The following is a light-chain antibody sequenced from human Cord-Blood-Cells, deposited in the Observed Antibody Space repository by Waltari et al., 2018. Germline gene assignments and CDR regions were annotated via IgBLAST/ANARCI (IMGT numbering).Light chain of an antibody. CDR3: CSYAGSSTFVV. J-gene: IGLJ2*01. CDR2: EVS. V-gene: IGLV2-23*02. Sequence: QSALTQPASVSGSPGQSLTISCTGTSSDVGSSNLVSWYQQHPGKAPKLMIYEVSKRPSGVSNRFSGSKSGNTASLTISGLQAEDEADYYCCSYAGSSTFVVFGGGTKLTVL. CDR1: SSDVGSSNL.